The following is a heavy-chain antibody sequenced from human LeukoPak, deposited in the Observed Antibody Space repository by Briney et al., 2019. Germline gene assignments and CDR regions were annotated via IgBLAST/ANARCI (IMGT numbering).Heavy chain of an antibody. CDR3: ARAPTAYCLSTNCQPYFDY. CDR2: IYYSGST. CDR1: GGSISSGDYY. Sequence: SQTLSLTCTVSGGSISSGDYYWSWIRQPPGKGLEWIGYIYYSGSTYYNPSLKSRVTLSIETPKNQFSLELTSVTAADTAVYYCARAPTAYCLSTNCQPYFDYWGQGILVTVSS. D-gene: IGHD2-2*01. V-gene: IGHV4-30-4*01. J-gene: IGHJ4*02.